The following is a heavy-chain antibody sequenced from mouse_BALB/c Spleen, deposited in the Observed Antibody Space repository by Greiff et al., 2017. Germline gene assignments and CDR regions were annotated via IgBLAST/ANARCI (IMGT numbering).Heavy chain of an antibody. CDR3: ARTELPDWYFDV. V-gene: IGHV1-14*01. CDR1: GYTFTSYV. D-gene: IGHD1-1*01. Sequence: VQLQQSGPELVKPGASVKMSCKASGYTFTSYVMHWVKQKPGQGLEWIGYINPYNDGTKYNEKFKGKATLTSDKSSSTAYMKLSSLTSEDSAVYYYARTELPDWYFDVWGAGTTVTVSS. J-gene: IGHJ1*01. CDR2: INPYNDGT.